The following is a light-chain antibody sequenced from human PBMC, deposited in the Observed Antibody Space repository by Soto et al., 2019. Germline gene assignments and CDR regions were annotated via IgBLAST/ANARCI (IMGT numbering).Light chain of an antibody. CDR1: SCDVGGYNF. V-gene: IGLV2-14*01. J-gene: IGLJ2*01. CDR2: EVS. CDR3: SSYTNSSTLVG. Sequence: QSALTQPASVSGSPGQSITISCTGTSCDVGGYNFVSWYQHHPGKAPKLIIYEVSNRPSGVSNRFSASKSGNTASLTISGLQAEDEADYYCSSYTNSSTLVGFGGGTKLTVL.